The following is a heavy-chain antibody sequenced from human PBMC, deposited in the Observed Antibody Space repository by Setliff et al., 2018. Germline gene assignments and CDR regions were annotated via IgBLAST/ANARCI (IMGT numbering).Heavy chain of an antibody. CDR3: ATEGGIRGFGGFDI. CDR1: GFIFSNYD. D-gene: IGHD3-10*01. Sequence: GGSLRLSCAVSGFIFSNYDMRWVRQITGKGLEWVSSIGPASNTYYSGSVKGRFTISRDNAKNSFYLQMNTLRAEDTALYFCATEGGIRGFGGFDIWGQGTMVTVSS. V-gene: IGHV3-13*01. CDR2: IGPASNT. J-gene: IGHJ3*02.